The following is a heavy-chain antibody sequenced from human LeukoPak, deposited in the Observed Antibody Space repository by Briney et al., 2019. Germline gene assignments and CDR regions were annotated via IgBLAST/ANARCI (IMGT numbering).Heavy chain of an antibody. J-gene: IGHJ4*02. CDR3: AKDGPGAATILRFDY. D-gene: IGHD5-24*01. V-gene: IGHV3-43*02. Sequence: PGGSLRLSCAASGFTFDDYAMHWVRQAPGKGLEWVSLISGDGGSTYYADSVKGRFTISRDNSKNSLYLQMNSLRTEDTALYYCAKDGPGAATILRFDYWGQGTLVTVSS. CDR1: GFTFDDYA. CDR2: ISGDGGST.